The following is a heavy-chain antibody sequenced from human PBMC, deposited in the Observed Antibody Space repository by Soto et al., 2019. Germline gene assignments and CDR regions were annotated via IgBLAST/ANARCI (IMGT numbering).Heavy chain of an antibody. CDR1: GYSFTSYG. CDR2: ISGYKHNT. CDR3: ARAYPHSREIVVDVADPEYDY. D-gene: IGHD2-15*01. V-gene: IGHV1-18*01. J-gene: IGHJ4*02. Sequence: QVLLVQSGTEVKKPGDSVKVSCKTSGYSFTSYGIAWVRQAPGQGLEWVAWISGYKHNTNFAQKFRGRVTMTTDTSTGTAYIELRSLRSDDTAVYYCARAYPHSREIVVDVADPEYDYWGQGNLVTVSS.